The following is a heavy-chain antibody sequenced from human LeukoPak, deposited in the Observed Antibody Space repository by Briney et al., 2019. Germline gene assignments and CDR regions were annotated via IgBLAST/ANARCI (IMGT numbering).Heavy chain of an antibody. D-gene: IGHD2-2*01. Sequence: GGSLRLSCAASGFSVSNTYMSWVRQAPGKGLEWVSIIYSGGNTYYADSVKGRFTISRDNSKNTLHLQMNSLRAEDTAVYYCARDDCNSTSCYPDYWGQGTLVTVSS. J-gene: IGHJ4*02. V-gene: IGHV3-53*01. CDR1: GFSVSNTY. CDR3: ARDDCNSTSCYPDY. CDR2: IYSGGNT.